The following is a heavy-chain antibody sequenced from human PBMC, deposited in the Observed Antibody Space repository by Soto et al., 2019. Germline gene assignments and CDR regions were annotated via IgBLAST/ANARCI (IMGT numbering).Heavy chain of an antibody. CDR1: GYTFTSYG. CDR3: ARAGFRGAIAHPIQHPDIAVAVHFPEY. J-gene: IGHJ4*02. D-gene: IGHD6-19*01. Sequence: QVQLVQSGAEVKKPGASVKVSCKASGYTFTSYGISWVRQAPGQGLEWMGWISAYNGNTNYAQKLQGRVTMTTDTSTSTAYMGQSRLRSDDTAVYYCARAGFRGAIAHPIQHPDIAVAVHFPEYWGQGTLVTVSS. V-gene: IGHV1-18*01. CDR2: ISAYNGNT.